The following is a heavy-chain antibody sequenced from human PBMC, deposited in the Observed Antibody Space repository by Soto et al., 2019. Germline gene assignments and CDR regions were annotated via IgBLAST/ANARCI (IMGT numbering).Heavy chain of an antibody. CDR2: ISGSGFRT. V-gene: IGHV3-23*01. CDR1: GFTFSHYA. D-gene: IGHD6-19*01. J-gene: IGHJ4*02. Sequence: PGGSLRLSCAVSGFTFSHYALIWVRQAPGKGLEWVAGISGSGFRTDYADSVKGRLTITRDNSKNTLYLQMTRLRVEDTAKYYCARYTAVADPYYFDYWGQGTLVTVSS. CDR3: ARYTAVADPYYFDY.